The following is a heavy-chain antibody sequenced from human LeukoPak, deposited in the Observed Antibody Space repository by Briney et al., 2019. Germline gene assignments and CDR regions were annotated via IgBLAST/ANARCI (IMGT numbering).Heavy chain of an antibody. J-gene: IGHJ4*02. CDR1: GFTFSSYA. V-gene: IGHV3-48*01. Sequence: GGSLRLSCAASGFTFSSYAMSWVRQAPGKGPEWVSYISNSGSTIYYADSVKGRFTISRDNAKNSLYLQMNSLRAEDTAVYYCAGDPGDFDYWGQGTLVTVSS. CDR3: AGDPGDFDY. D-gene: IGHD7-27*01. CDR2: ISNSGSTI.